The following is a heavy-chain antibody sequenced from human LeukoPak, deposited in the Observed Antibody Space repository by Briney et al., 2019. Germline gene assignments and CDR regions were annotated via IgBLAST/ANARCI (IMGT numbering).Heavy chain of an antibody. D-gene: IGHD3-16*01. CDR3: ARDQGAWGYGYSFDY. CDR1: GFTFSSYG. J-gene: IGHJ4*02. Sequence: GRSLRLSCAASGFTFSSYGMHWVRQAPGKGLEWVAVISYDGSDKYYADSVKGRFTISRDNSKNTLHLQMISLRAEDTAVYYCARDQGAWGYGYSFDYWGQGTLVTVSS. CDR2: ISYDGSDK. V-gene: IGHV3-30*03.